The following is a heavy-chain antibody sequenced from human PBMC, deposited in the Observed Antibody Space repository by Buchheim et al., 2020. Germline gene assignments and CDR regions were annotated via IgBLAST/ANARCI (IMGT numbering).Heavy chain of an antibody. D-gene: IGHD3-10*01. CDR2: IYYSENT. Sequence: QVQLQESGPGLVKSSQTLSLTCTVSGGSISRGGYYWSWIRQHPGKGLEWIGYIYYSENTYYNPSLKSRITISVDTSKNQFYLKLSSVTAADTAVYYCARGYPLYGSESYFDYWGQGTL. V-gene: IGHV4-31*03. CDR1: GGSISRGGYY. J-gene: IGHJ4*02. CDR3: ARGYPLYGSESYFDY.